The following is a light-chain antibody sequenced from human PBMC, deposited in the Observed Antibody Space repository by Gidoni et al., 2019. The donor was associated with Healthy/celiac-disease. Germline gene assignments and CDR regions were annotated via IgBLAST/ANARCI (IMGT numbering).Light chain of an antibody. Sequence: PGERATLSCRASQSVSSYLAWHQQKPGQAPQLLIYDASNRATGIPARFSGSGSGTVFTLTISSLEPEDFAVYYCQHRSNWPLTFXGXTKVEIK. V-gene: IGKV3-11*01. CDR1: QSVSSY. CDR3: QHRSNWPLT. CDR2: DAS. J-gene: IGKJ4*01.